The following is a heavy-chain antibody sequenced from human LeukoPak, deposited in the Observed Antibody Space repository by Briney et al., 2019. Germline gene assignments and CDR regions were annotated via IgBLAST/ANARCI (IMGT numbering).Heavy chain of an antibody. CDR3: ARAQRALDY. CDR1: GFTITTYA. CDR2: IGGGGTE. Sequence: GGSLRLSCAASGFTITTYAVNWVRQAPGKGLEWVSGIGGGGTEYYADSVKGRFIISSDSSRNLVHLQMNSLTVEDTAVYYCARAQRALDYWGQGTLVTVSS. D-gene: IGHD1-1*01. J-gene: IGHJ4*02. V-gene: IGHV3-23*01.